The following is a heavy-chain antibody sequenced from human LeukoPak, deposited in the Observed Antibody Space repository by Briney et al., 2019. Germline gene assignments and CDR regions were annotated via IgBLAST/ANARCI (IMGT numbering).Heavy chain of an antibody. Sequence: GGSLRLSCAASGFIFRNHSMNWVRQTPGKGLEWISYISSSSSHIYYADSVKGRFTISRDNAKNSLYLQMNSLRAEDTAVYYCARDKSRAYFDYWGQGTLVTVSS. CDR2: ISSSSSHI. D-gene: IGHD1-26*01. CDR1: GFIFRNHS. J-gene: IGHJ4*02. CDR3: ARDKSRAYFDY. V-gene: IGHV3-48*01.